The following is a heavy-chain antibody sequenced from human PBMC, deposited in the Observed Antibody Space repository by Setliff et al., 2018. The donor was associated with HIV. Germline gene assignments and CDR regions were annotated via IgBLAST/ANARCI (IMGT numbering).Heavy chain of an antibody. CDR1: GAPISSYY. CDR2: IYNSGYT. CDR3: ARALGYYYDSSGYVDY. Sequence: KASETLSLTCKVSGAPISSYYWNWIRQPPGKGLEWIGYIYNSGYTNYKPSLKSRVTISLDTSKRQFSLKLSSVTAADTAVYYCARALGYYYDSSGYVDYWGQGTLVTVSS. J-gene: IGHJ4*02. D-gene: IGHD3-22*01. V-gene: IGHV4-59*12.